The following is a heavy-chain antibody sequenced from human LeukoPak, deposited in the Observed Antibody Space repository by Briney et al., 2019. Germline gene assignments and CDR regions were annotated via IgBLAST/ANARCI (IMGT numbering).Heavy chain of an antibody. J-gene: IGHJ4*02. Sequence: GGSLRLSCAASGFTFSNYWMSWVRQGPGKGLEWVANIKQDGSEKYYVDSVKGRFTISRDNAKNSVFLQMNSLRAEDTAVYYCARVYQGVAIFDGIDYWGQGTLVTVSS. CDR1: GFTFSNYW. V-gene: IGHV3-7*01. CDR2: IKQDGSEK. D-gene: IGHD3-3*01. CDR3: ARVYQGVAIFDGIDY.